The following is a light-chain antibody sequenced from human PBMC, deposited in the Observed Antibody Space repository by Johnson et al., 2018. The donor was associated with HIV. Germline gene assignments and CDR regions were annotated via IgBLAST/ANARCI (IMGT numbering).Light chain of an antibody. J-gene: IGLJ1*01. CDR3: GTWDSSLSALV. CDR1: SSNIGNNY. V-gene: IGLV1-51*02. CDR2: ENN. Sequence: QSVLTQPPSVSAAPGQKVTISCSGSSSNIGNNYVSWYQQFPGTAPKLLIYENNKRPSGIPDRFSGSKSGTSATLGITGLQTGDEADYYCGTWDSSLSALVFGTGTKVTAL.